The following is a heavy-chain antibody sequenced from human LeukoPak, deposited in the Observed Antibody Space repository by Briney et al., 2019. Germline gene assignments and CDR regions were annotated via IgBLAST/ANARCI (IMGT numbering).Heavy chain of an antibody. Sequence: HPGGSLRLSCAASGFSFSRYWMSRVRQAPGKGLEWVANINPDGSEKYYVDSMEGRFTISRDNSKNSPYLQMSSLGAEDTALYYCVGDPGDYWGQGTLVTVSS. CDR3: VGDPGDY. J-gene: IGHJ4*02. V-gene: IGHV3-7*01. CDR1: GFSFSRYW. CDR2: INPDGSEK.